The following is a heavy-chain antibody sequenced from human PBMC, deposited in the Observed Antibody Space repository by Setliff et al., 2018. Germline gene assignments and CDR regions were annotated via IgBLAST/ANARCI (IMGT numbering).Heavy chain of an antibody. CDR2: INTNTGNP. CDR3: ASSAKAARPGYYYYYMDV. J-gene: IGHJ6*03. D-gene: IGHD6-6*01. CDR1: GYTFTSYA. V-gene: IGHV7-4-1*02. Sequence: VKVSCKASGYTFTSYAMNWVRQAPGQGLEWMGWINTNTGNPTYAQGFTGRFVFSLDTSVSTAYLQISSLKAEDTAVYYCASSAKAARPGYYYYYMDVWGKGTTVTVSS.